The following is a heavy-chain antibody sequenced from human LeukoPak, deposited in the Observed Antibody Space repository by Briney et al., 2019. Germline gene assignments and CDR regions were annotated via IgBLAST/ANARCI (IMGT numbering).Heavy chain of an antibody. J-gene: IGHJ4*02. CDR1: GYTFTSYY. CDR2: INPSGGST. CDR3: ASSVLRYFDWLHHQDPFDY. Sequence: ASVKVSCKASGYTFTSYYMHWVRQAPGQGLEWMGIINPSGGSTSYAQKFQGRVTMTRDTSISTAYMELSRLRSDDTAVYYCASSVLRYFDWLHHQDPFDYWGQGTLVTVSS. D-gene: IGHD3-9*01. V-gene: IGHV1-46*01.